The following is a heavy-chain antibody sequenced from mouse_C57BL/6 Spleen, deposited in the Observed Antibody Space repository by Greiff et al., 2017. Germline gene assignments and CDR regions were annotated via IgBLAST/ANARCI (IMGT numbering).Heavy chain of an antibody. CDR2: ISSGGDYI. CDR3: TRDDYGSREFAY. J-gene: IGHJ3*01. V-gene: IGHV5-9-1*02. CDR1: GFTFSSYA. D-gene: IGHD1-1*01. Sequence: EVKLVESGEGLVKPGGSLKLSCAASGFTFSSYAMSWVRQTPEQRLEWVAYISSGGDYIYYADTVKGRFTISRDNARNTLYLQMRSLKSEDTAMYYCTRDDYGSREFAYWGQGTLVTVSA.